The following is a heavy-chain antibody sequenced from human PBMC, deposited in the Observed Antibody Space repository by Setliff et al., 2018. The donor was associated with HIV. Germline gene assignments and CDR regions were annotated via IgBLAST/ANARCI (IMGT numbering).Heavy chain of an antibody. D-gene: IGHD3-22*01. CDR1: GFTLTGYW. CDR3: AGSRGYFVKAD. V-gene: IGHV3-7*01. Sequence: PGGSLRLSCVASGFTLTGYWMSWVRQAPGKGLEWVANIHKIGTEKYYVDAGKGRFSISRDNINNFLYLEMHSLRVEDTAVYYCAGSRGYFVKADWGQGTLVTVTS. J-gene: IGHJ4*02. CDR2: IHKIGTEK.